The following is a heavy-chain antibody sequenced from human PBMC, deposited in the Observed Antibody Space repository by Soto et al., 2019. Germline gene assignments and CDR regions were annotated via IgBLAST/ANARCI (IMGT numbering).Heavy chain of an antibody. CDR1: GFDVSSTY. J-gene: IGHJ3*02. D-gene: IGHD6-13*01. CDR2: IYSDGST. Sequence: PGGSLRLSCAASGFDVSSTYMTWVRQAPGKGLEWVSGIYSDGSTYYADSVKGRFTISRDNSKNILYLQMNNLSAEDTAVYYCARDPFVAAAGITAFDIWGQGTMVTVSS. V-gene: IGHV3-66*01. CDR3: ARDPFVAAAGITAFDI.